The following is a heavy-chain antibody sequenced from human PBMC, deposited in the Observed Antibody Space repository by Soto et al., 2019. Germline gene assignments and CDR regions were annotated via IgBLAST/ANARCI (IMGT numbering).Heavy chain of an antibody. J-gene: IGHJ4*02. CDR1: GFTFSSSV. Sequence: GGSLRLSCAASGFTFSSSVMHWVRQAPGKGLEWVAVIWYDGSNKYYADSVKGRFTISRDNSKNTLYLQMNSLRAEDTAVYYCARDGGATIFGYWGQGTLVTVSS. D-gene: IGHD5-12*01. CDR3: ARDGGATIFGY. CDR2: IWYDGSNK. V-gene: IGHV3-33*01.